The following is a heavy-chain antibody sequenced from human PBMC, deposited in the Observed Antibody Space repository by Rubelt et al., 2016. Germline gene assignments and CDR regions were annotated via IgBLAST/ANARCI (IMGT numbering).Heavy chain of an antibody. D-gene: IGHD1-26*01. CDR3: VGRVGARPFGDY. CDR2: INPNSGGT. J-gene: IGHJ4*02. V-gene: IGHV1-2*02. CDR1: GYTFTGYY. Sequence: QVQLVQSGAEVKKPGASVKVSCKASGYTFTGYYMHWVRQAPGQGLEWMGWINPNSGGTKYAQKFQGRVIMTRDTSISTAYMELSRLRSDDTAVYYCVGRVGARPFGDYWGQGTLVTVSS.